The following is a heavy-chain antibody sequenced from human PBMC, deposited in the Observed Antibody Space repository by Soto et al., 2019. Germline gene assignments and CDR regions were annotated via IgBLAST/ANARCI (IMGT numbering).Heavy chain of an antibody. CDR1: GYTFTGYY. CDR2: IIPIFGTA. V-gene: IGHV1-69*13. J-gene: IGHJ6*02. D-gene: IGHD6-19*01. Sequence: SVKVSCKASGYTFTGYYMHWVRQAPGQGLEWMGGIIPIFGTANYAQKFQGRVTITADESTSTAYMELSSLRSEDTAVYYCARDYIAVAGTAGRVYYYYGMDVWGQGTTVTVSS. CDR3: ARDYIAVAGTAGRVYYYYGMDV.